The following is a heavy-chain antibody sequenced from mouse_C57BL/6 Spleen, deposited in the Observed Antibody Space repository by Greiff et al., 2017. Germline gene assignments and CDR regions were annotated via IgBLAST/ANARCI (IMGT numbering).Heavy chain of an antibody. CDR1: GYSITSGYY. J-gene: IGHJ1*03. Sequence: VQLKESGPGLVKPSQSLSLTCSVTGYSITSGYYWNWIRQFPGNKLEWMGYISYDGSNNYNPSLKNRISITRDTSKNQFFLKLNSVTTEDTATYYCARVGGNFDVWGTGTTVTVSS. D-gene: IGHD3-3*01. V-gene: IGHV3-6*01. CDR3: ARVGGNFDV. CDR2: ISYDGSN.